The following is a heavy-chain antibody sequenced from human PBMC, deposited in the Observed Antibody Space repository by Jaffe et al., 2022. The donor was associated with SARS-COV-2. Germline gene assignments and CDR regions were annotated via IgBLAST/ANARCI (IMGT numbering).Heavy chain of an antibody. CDR1: GFTFRDYW. D-gene: IGHD3-10*01. Sequence: EVQLVESGGGLVQPGGSLRLSCAASGFTFRDYWMHWFRQAPGKGLVWVARIYSDGTDTIYADSVKGRFTISRDNARSTLYLQMNSLRAEDTAVYYCARDSHYRQDHWGQGTLVRVSS. V-gene: IGHV3-74*01. CDR3: ARDSHYRQDH. J-gene: IGHJ4*02. CDR2: IYSDGTDT.